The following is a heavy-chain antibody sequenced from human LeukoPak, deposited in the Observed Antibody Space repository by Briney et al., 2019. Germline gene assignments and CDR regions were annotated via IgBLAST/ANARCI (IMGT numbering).Heavy chain of an antibody. J-gene: IGHJ1*01. D-gene: IGHD4/OR15-4a*01. CDR2: IRGKAHGGRT. Sequence: GGSLRLSCAASGFSFGDYAMSWVRQAPGKGLEGVGFIRGKAHGGRTEYAASVKGRFIISRDDSASIAYLQMNSLKTEDTALYYCTRGAVNDYGDGQYFQYWGQGTLVTVS. CDR1: GFSFGDYA. CDR3: TRGAVNDYGDGQYFQY. V-gene: IGHV3-49*04.